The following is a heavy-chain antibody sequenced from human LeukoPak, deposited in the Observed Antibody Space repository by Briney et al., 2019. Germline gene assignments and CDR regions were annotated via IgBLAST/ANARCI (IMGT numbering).Heavy chain of an antibody. CDR1: GFTFDDYA. D-gene: IGHD3-3*01. J-gene: IGHJ3*02. CDR3: AKVMKRFLEWLSYDAFDI. CDR2: ISWNSGSI. Sequence: SGRSLRLSCAASGFTFDDYAMHWVRQAPGKGLEWVSGISWNSGSIGYADSVKGRFTISRDNAKNSLYLQMNSLRAEDMALYYCAKVMKRFLEWLSYDAFDIWGQGTMVTVSS. V-gene: IGHV3-9*03.